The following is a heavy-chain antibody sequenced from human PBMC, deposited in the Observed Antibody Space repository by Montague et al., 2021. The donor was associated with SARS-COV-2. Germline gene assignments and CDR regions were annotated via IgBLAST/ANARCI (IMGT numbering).Heavy chain of an antibody. CDR2: IYYSGST. D-gene: IGHD1-7*01. V-gene: IGHV4-59*02. CDR1: GGSVSSYY. J-gene: IGHJ5*02. Sequence: SETLSLTCTVSGGSVSSYYWSWIRQPPGKRLEWIGYIYYSGSTNYNPSLKSRVTISVDTSKNQFSLKLSPVTAADTAVYYCARAAGYNWNYGYNWFDPWGQGTLVTVSS. CDR3: ARAAGYNWNYGYNWFDP.